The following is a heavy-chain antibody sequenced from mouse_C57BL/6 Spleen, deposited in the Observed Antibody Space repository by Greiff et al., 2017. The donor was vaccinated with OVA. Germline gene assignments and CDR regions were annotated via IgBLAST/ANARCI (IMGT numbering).Heavy chain of an antibody. CDR2: INPNNGGT. J-gene: IGHJ4*01. Sequence: EVQLQQSGPELVKPGASVKISCKASGYTFTDYYMNWVKQSHGKSLEWIGDINPNNGGTSYNQKFKGKATLTVDKSSSTAYMELRSLTSEDSAVYYCARSPSGAMDYWGQGTSVTVSS. V-gene: IGHV1-26*01. CDR3: ARSPSGAMDY. CDR1: GYTFTDYY. D-gene: IGHD3-2*02.